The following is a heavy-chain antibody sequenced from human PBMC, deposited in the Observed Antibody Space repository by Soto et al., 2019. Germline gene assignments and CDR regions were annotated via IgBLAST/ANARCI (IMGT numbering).Heavy chain of an antibody. D-gene: IGHD3-16*02. CDR2: IWYDGSQK. J-gene: IGHJ4*02. Sequence: QVQLVESGGGVVQPGTSLRLSCAASGFTFTNYGMHWVRQAPGKGLEWVALIWYDGSQKFYADSVKGRFTSSRDTSKNTLYLQMNSLRAEGTAVYFCARDLSGPLDYWGQGTLLTVSS. CDR1: GFTFTNYG. CDR3: ARDLSGPLDY. V-gene: IGHV3-33*01.